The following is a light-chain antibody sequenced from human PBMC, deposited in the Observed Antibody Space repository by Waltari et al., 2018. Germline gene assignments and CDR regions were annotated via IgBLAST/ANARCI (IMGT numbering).Light chain of an antibody. Sequence: QSVLTQPPSASGTPGQRVTISCSGGSSNIGSNAVSGYQQLPGAAPKVLIHRNNQRPSGVPDRSSGSKSGTSASLAISGLQSEDEADYYCAGWDDTLNGPLFGTGTKVTVL. J-gene: IGLJ1*01. CDR3: AGWDDTLNGPL. V-gene: IGLV1-44*01. CDR2: RNN. CDR1: SSNIGSNA.